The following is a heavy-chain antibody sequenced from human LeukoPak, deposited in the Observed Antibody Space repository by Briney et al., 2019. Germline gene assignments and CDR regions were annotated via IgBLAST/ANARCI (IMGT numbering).Heavy chain of an antibody. CDR3: ARTTEGYAGGPGYSYYYYMDV. J-gene: IGHJ6*03. V-gene: IGHV4-34*01. CDR1: GGSFSGYY. CDR2: INHSGST. D-gene: IGHD5-12*01. Sequence: PSETLSLTCAVYGGSFSGYYWSWIRQPPGKGLEWIGEINHSGSTYYNPSLKSRLTISVDTSKNQVSLKLRSVTAADTAVYYCARTTEGYAGGPGYSYYYYMDVWGKGTTVTISS.